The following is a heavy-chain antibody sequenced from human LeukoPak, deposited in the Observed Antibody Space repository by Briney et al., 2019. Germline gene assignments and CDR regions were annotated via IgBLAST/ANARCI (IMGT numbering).Heavy chain of an antibody. V-gene: IGHV3-73*01. CDR2: IRSRAYSYAT. J-gene: IGHJ4*02. D-gene: IGHD6-6*01. Sequence: RGGSLRLSCAASGFTFSGSAMHWVRQASGKGLEWVGRIRSRAYSYATAYAASVKGRFTISRDDSKNTAYLQMNSLKTEDTAVYYCTRHLAAPDSDYWGQGTLVTVSS. CDR3: TRHLAAPDSDY. CDR1: GFTFSGSA.